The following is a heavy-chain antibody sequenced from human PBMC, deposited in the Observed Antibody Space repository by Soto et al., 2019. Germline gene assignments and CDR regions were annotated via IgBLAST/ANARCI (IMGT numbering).Heavy chain of an antibody. D-gene: IGHD6-6*01. CDR3: ARQAARRFDYYYYYGMDV. V-gene: IGHV5-51*01. CDR2: IYPGDSDT. Sequence: GDSLKISCKGSGYSFTSYWIGWVRQMPGKGLEWMGIIYPGDSDTRYSPSFQGQVTISADKSIGTAYLQWSSLKASDTAMYYCARQAARRFDYYYYYGMDVWGKGTTVTVSS. CDR1: GYSFTSYW. J-gene: IGHJ6*04.